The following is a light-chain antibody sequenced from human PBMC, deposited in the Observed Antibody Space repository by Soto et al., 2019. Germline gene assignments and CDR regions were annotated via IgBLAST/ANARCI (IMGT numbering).Light chain of an antibody. V-gene: IGKV1-5*01. Sequence: DIQMTPSPSTLSASVGDRVTINCRASQSISSWLAWYQQKPGKAPKLLIYDASSLESGVPSRFSGSGSGTEFTLTISSLQPDDFATYYCQQYNSYSWTFGQGTKVDIK. CDR1: QSISSW. CDR3: QQYNSYSWT. J-gene: IGKJ1*01. CDR2: DAS.